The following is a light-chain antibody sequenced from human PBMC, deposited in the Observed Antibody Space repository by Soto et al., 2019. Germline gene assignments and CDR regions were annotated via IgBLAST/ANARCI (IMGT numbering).Light chain of an antibody. CDR2: DAS. V-gene: IGKV1-13*02. J-gene: IGKJ3*01. Sequence: AIQLTQSPSSLSASVGDRVTITCRASQGISSALAWYQQKPGKAPKLLIYDASSLESGVPSRFSGSGSGTDFTLSISSLQPEDFATYYCQQFNSYLRFFGPGTKVDIK. CDR3: QQFNSYLRF. CDR1: QGISSA.